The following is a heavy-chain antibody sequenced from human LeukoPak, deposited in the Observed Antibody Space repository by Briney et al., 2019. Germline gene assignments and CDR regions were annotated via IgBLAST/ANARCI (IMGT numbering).Heavy chain of an antibody. CDR2: IYTSGST. D-gene: IGHD3-3*01. V-gene: IGHV4-61*09. Sequence: SQTLSLTCTVSGGSISSGNYYWSWVRQPAGKGLEWIGHIYTSGSTNYNPSLKSRVTISVDTSKNQFSLKLSSVTAADTAVYYCAREGYDSLWGQGTLVTVSS. J-gene: IGHJ4*02. CDR3: AREGYDSL. CDR1: GGSISSGNYY.